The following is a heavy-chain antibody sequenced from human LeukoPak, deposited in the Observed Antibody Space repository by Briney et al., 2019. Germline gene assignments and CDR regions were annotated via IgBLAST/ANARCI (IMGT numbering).Heavy chain of an antibody. CDR1: RYTFTSYG. D-gene: IGHD2-2*01. J-gene: IGHJ4*02. CDR2: ISAYNGNT. CDR3: ARYLPQCTNTSCYEWFPDY. V-gene: IGHV1-18*01. Sequence: ASVKVSCKASRYTFTSYGISWVRQAPGQGLEWMGWISAYNGNTNYAQKLQGRVTLTTDTSTSTDYIELRRLRSDDTAVYYCARYLPQCTNTSCYEWFPDYWPQGTLDPVSS.